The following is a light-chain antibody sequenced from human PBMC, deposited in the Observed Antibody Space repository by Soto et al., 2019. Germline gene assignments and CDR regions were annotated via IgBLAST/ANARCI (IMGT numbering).Light chain of an antibody. Sequence: EIVMTQSPATLSVSPGERATLSCRASQSVSSNLAWYQQKPGQAPRLLIYGASTRANGIPARFSGSGSGTEFTLTISSLQSKDFAVYYCQQYNNWPHTFGQGTKLEIK. V-gene: IGKV3-15*01. CDR1: QSVSSN. CDR2: GAS. CDR3: QQYNNWPHT. J-gene: IGKJ2*01.